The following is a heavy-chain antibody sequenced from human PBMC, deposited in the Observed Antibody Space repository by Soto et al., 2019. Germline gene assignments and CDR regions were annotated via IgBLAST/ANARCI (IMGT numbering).Heavy chain of an antibody. CDR3: ATRKESMVRGVMVFAP. Sequence: SETLSLTCDVSGYSISSGYYWGCIRQPPGKGLEWIGSIYHSGSTYYNPSLKSRVTISVDTSKNQFSLKLSSVTAADTAVYYCATRKESMVRGVMVFAPWGQGTLVTSPQ. CDR2: IYHSGST. D-gene: IGHD3-10*01. CDR1: GYSISSGYY. V-gene: IGHV4-38-2*01. J-gene: IGHJ5*02.